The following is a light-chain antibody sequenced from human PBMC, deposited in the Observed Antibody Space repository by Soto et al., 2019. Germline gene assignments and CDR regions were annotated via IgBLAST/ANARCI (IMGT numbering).Light chain of an antibody. V-gene: IGKV3-20*01. CDR2: GAS. CDR3: QHYDSLPIT. CDR1: QSVSSSY. J-gene: IGKJ5*01. Sequence: ILLTQSPGTLSLSPWEIATLSCRASQSVSSSYLAWYQQKPGQPPRLLIYGASSRATGIPDRFSGSGSGTDFTLTISRLEPEDFAVFYCQHYDSLPITFGQGTRLEIK.